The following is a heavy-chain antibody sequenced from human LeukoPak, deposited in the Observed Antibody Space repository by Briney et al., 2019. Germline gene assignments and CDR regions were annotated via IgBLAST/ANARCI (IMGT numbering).Heavy chain of an antibody. Sequence: PGGSLRLSCAASGFTVSTNYMSWVRQAPGKGLEWASVIYASGDTYYADSVKGRFTISRDNSKNTVYLQMNSLRAEDTAVYYCAREYGYSSSWYFPLDYLGQGTLVTVSS. CDR2: IYASGDT. D-gene: IGHD6-13*01. CDR1: GFTVSTNY. J-gene: IGHJ4*02. CDR3: AREYGYSSSWYFPLDY. V-gene: IGHV3-66*01.